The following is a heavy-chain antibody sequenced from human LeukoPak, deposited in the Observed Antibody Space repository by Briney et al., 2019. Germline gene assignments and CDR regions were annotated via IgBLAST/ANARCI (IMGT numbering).Heavy chain of an antibody. CDR1: GFTFSSYG. CDR3: VRGVWHVATEMVLDY. J-gene: IGHJ4*02. V-gene: IGHV3-33*01. Sequence: GGSLRLSCAASGFTFSSYGMHWVRQAPGKGLEGVAVIWNDGSKKYYADSVKGRFTISRDNSKKTLYLHMNSLRAEDTALYYCVRGVWHVATEMVLDYWGQGTPVTVSS. D-gene: IGHD5-18*01. CDR2: IWNDGSKK.